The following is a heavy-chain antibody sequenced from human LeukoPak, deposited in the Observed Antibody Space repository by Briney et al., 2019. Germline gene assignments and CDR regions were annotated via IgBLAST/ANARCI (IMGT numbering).Heavy chain of an antibody. D-gene: IGHD4-11*01. Sequence: ASVKVSCKASGYTFTGYYMHWVRQAPGQGLEWMGWINPNSGGTSYAQKFQGRVTMTRDTSISTAYMELSRLRSDDTAVYYCASMTTVTTGFDPWGQGTLVTVSS. V-gene: IGHV1-2*02. CDR1: GYTFTGYY. CDR3: ASMTTVTTGFDP. CDR2: INPNSGGT. J-gene: IGHJ5*02.